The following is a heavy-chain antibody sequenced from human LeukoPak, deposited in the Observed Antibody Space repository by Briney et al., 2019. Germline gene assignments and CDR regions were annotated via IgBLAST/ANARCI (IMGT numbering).Heavy chain of an antibody. J-gene: IGHJ4*02. V-gene: IGHV3-15*01. CDR1: GFTFSNAW. CDR3: TSDDGAVRI. D-gene: IGHD4-17*01. CDR2: IKTKTDGGAT. Sequence: GGSLRLSCAVSGFTFSNAWVSGVRQAPGKGLEWVGRIKTKTDGGATDYAAPVKGRFTISRDDSKNTLYLQMNSLKTEDTAVYDCTSDDGAVRIWGQGTLVTVSS.